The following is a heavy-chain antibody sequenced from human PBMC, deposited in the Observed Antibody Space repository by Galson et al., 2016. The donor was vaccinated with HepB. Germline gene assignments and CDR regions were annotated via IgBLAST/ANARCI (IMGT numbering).Heavy chain of an antibody. J-gene: IGHJ5*02. D-gene: IGHD4-11*01. CDR2: IHHSGIT. Sequence: SETLSLTCAVSGGSISSDAWWSWVRQPPRKGLEWIGEIHHSGITNYNPSLKSRVTISVDRSKNQFSLQVSSVPAAETAVYYCARGPLPPYSGVSFNTWGQGTLVTVSS. CDR3: ARGPLPPYSGVSFNT. CDR1: GGSISSDAW. V-gene: IGHV4-4*02.